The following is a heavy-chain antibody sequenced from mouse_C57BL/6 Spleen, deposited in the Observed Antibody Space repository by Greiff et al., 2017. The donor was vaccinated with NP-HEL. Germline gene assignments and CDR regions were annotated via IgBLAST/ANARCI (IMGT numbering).Heavy chain of an antibody. CDR2: IDPENGDT. CDR3: TTGITTVAIMDY. J-gene: IGHJ4*01. CDR1: GFNIKDDY. V-gene: IGHV14-4*01. Sequence: VQLQQSGAELVRPGASVKLSCTASGFNIKDDYMHWVKQRPEQGLEWIGWIDPENGDTEYASKFQGKAPITADTSSNTAYLQLSSLTSEDTAVYYCTTGITTVAIMDYWGQGTSVTVSS. D-gene: IGHD1-1*01.